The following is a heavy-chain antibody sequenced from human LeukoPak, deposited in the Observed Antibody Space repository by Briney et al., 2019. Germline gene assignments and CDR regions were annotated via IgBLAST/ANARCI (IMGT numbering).Heavy chain of an antibody. V-gene: IGHV3-15*01. D-gene: IGHD3-22*01. CDR1: GFTFSDSW. CDR2: IKSKTDGWTT. J-gene: IGHJ4*02. CDR3: TRGPHYHDTTGFYYGFFM. Sequence: PGGSLRLSCAASGFTFSDSWMTWVRQIPGKGLEWVGRIKSKTDGWTTDYAAPVKGRFTISRDDSKNTLSLQMNSLQSEDTAVYYCTRGPHYHDTTGFYYGFFMWGQGTLVTVSS.